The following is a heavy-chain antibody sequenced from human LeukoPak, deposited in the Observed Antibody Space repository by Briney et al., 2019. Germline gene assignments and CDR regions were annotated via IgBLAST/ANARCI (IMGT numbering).Heavy chain of an antibody. J-gene: IGHJ4*02. Sequence: ASVKVSCKASGYTFTSYYMHWVRQAPGQGLEWMGIINPSARTTSFAQQFQGRVTMTRDTSTSTVYMELSSLRSEDTAVYYCASGGYFDYWGQGTLVTVSS. V-gene: IGHV1-46*01. CDR3: ASGGYFDY. CDR1: GYTFTSYY. CDR2: INPSARTT. D-gene: IGHD3-10*01.